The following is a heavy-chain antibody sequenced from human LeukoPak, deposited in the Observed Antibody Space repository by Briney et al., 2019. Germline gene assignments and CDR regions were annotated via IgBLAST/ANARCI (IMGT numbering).Heavy chain of an antibody. Sequence: GGSLRLSCAASGFTFSNYAMTWVPQAPGKGLEWVSTGSGDSTYYADFVKGRFTISRDNSRNTLYLQMNSLRAEDTAVYYCAKGSQPYCTNGICYTKEVDYFDYWGQGTLVTVSS. J-gene: IGHJ4*02. CDR1: GFTFSNYA. D-gene: IGHD2-8*01. CDR2: GSGDST. CDR3: AKGSQPYCTNGICYTKEVDYFDY. V-gene: IGHV3-23*01.